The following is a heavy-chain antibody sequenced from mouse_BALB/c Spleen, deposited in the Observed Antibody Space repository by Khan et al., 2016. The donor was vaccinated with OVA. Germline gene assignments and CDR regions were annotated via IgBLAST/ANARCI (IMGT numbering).Heavy chain of an antibody. V-gene: IGHV1-4*01. CDR3: VRDGAYHRDDGWFAY. CDR1: GYPFTSYT. Sequence: VQLQESGAELVRPGASVRMSCKASGYPFTSYTIHWIKKRPEQGLEWIGYINPSNGYTNYHQKFKDKATLTTDKSSNTAYLQLSSLTSDDTAVYNCVRDGAYHRDDGWFAYWGQGTLVTVSA. D-gene: IGHD2-14*01. J-gene: IGHJ3*01. CDR2: INPSNGYT.